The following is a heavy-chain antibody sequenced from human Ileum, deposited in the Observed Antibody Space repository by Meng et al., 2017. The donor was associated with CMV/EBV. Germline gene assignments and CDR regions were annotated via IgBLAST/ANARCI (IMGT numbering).Heavy chain of an antibody. CDR3: ARGSSQVWELLHY. D-gene: IGHD1-26*01. Sequence: QAHPQQWCAGRLKPSEATVLLCAVYGGSFRSYHWTWIRQPPEKGLEWIGEVTRSGSTNYNPSLKSRLIISLDTSTNQFSLKLNSVTAADTAIYYCARGSSQVWELLHYWGQGTLVTVFS. J-gene: IGHJ4*02. V-gene: IGHV4-34*01. CDR1: GGSFRSYH. CDR2: VTRSGST.